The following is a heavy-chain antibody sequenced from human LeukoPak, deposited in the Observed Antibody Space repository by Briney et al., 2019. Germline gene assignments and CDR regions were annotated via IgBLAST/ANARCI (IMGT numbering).Heavy chain of an antibody. D-gene: IGHD2-15*01. CDR3: ARAGGSSDY. Sequence: SETLSLPCGVSGGSISSSNWWTWVRQPPGKGLEWIGEIYHSGSTNYNPSLKSRVTISVDKSKNQFSLKLSSVTAADTAIYYCARAGGSSDYWGQGTLVTVSS. CDR1: GGSISSSNW. CDR2: IYHSGST. V-gene: IGHV4-4*02. J-gene: IGHJ4*02.